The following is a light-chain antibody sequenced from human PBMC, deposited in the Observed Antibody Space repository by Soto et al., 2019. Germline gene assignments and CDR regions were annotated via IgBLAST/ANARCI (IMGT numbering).Light chain of an antibody. CDR2: AAS. CDR1: QSISSY. Sequence: DIQMTQSPSSLSASVGDRVTITFRASQSISSYLNWYQQKPGKAPKLLIYAASSLQSGVPSRFSGSGSGTDFTLTISSLQPEAFATYYCQQSYSTPHTFGQGTKLEIK. V-gene: IGKV1-39*01. CDR3: QQSYSTPHT. J-gene: IGKJ2*01.